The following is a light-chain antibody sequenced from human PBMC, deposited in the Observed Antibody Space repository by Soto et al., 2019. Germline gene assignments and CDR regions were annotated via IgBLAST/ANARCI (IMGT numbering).Light chain of an antibody. CDR3: QKYNSVPPT. CDR2: GAS. Sequence: DIRMTQSPSSLSASVGDRVTITCRASQNILDDLAWYQQKPGKPPNLLISGASTLQSGVSSRFSGSGSGTDFTLTISNLRPEDVATYYCQKYNSVPPTFGGGTKLEI. V-gene: IGKV1-27*01. J-gene: IGKJ4*01. CDR1: QNILDD.